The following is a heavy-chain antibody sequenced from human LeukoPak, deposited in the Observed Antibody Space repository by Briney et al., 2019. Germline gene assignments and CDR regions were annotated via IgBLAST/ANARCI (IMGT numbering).Heavy chain of an antibody. Sequence: AAVKVSCKASGYTFTSYDINWVRQAPGQGLEWMGWMNPNSGNTGYAQKFQGRVTMTRNTSISTAYMELSSLRSEDTAVYYCARGSHTIFGVVIISVGNDYWGQGTLVTVSS. CDR1: GYTFTSYD. CDR3: ARGSHTIFGVVIISVGNDY. V-gene: IGHV1-8*01. J-gene: IGHJ4*02. D-gene: IGHD3-3*01. CDR2: MNPNSGNT.